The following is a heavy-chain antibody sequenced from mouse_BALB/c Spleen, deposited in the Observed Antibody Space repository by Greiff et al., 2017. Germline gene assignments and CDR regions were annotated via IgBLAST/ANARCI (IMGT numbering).Heavy chain of an antibody. V-gene: IGHV1S137*01. CDR3: ARTYYRYDGYYYYAMDY. CDR1: GYTFTDYA. CDR2: ISTYYGDA. Sequence: QVQLQQSGAELVRPGVSVKISCKGSGYTFTDYAMHWVKQSHAKSLEWIGVISTYYGDASYNQKFKGKATMTVDKSSSTAYMELARLTSEDSAIYYCARTYYRYDGYYYYAMDYWGQGTSVTVSS. J-gene: IGHJ4*01. D-gene: IGHD2-14*01.